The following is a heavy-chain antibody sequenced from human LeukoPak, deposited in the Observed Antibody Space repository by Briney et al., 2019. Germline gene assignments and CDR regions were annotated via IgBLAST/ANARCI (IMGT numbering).Heavy chain of an antibody. CDR3: AISFSGYDPLYFDY. D-gene: IGHD5-12*01. CDR1: GGSISSSSYY. Sequence: PSETLSLTCTVSGGSISSSSYYWGWIRQPPGKGLEWIGSIYYSGSTYYNPSLKSRVTISVDTSKNQFSLKLSSVTAADTAVYYCAISFSGYDPLYFDYWGQGTLVTVPS. CDR2: IYYSGST. V-gene: IGHV4-39*01. J-gene: IGHJ4*02.